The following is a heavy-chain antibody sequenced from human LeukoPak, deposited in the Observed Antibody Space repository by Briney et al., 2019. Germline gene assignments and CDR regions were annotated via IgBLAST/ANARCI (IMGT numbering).Heavy chain of an antibody. CDR3: ARVGLGYYYGMDV. D-gene: IGHD1-26*01. Sequence: SETLSLTCTVSGYSISSGYYWGWIRQPPGKGLEWIGSIYHTGSTYYNPSLRSRVTISVDTSKNQFSLKLSSVTAADTAVYYCARVGLGYYYGMDVWGQGTTVTVSS. CDR1: GYSISSGYY. CDR2: IYHTGST. V-gene: IGHV4-38-2*02. J-gene: IGHJ6*02.